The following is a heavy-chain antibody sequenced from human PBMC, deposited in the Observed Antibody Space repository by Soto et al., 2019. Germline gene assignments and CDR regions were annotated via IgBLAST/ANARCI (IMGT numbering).Heavy chain of an antibody. V-gene: IGHV3-23*01. CDR2: ISGSGGST. CDR1: GFTFSSYA. D-gene: IGHD1-26*01. J-gene: IGHJ6*02. CDR3: ASNIDPITSIGGFYYGMDV. Sequence: LGGSLRLSCAASGFTFSSYAMSWVRKAPGKGLEWVSAISGSGGSTYYADSVKGRFTISRDNSNNTLKLQMNSLRAEDTAVYSCASNIDPITSIGGFYYGMDVWGQGTTVTVSS.